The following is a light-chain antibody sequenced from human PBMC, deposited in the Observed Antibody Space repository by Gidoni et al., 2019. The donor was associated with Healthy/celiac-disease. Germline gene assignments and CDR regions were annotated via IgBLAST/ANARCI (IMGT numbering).Light chain of an antibody. J-gene: IGKJ1*01. CDR2: AAS. CDR1: QSISSY. CDR3: QQSYSTPQT. V-gene: IGKV1-39*01. Sequence: DIQMTQSPSSLSASVGDRVTITCRASQSISSYLNWYQQKPGKAHKLLIYAASSLQSGVPSRFSGSGSGTDCTLTISSLQPEDFATYYCQQSYSTPQTFGQGTKVEIK.